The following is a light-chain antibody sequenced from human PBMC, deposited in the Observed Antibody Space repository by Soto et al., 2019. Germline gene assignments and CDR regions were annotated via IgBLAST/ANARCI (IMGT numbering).Light chain of an antibody. Sequence: QSALTQPASVSGSPGQSITISCTGTSSDIGDYDYVSWYQQHPGKAPKTLIYEVSIRPSGISNRFSGSKSGNTAYLTISGLQLEDEADYYCSSYSFSSMGLFGGGTQLTVL. J-gene: IGLJ2*01. CDR3: SSYSFSSMGL. CDR2: EVS. V-gene: IGLV2-14*01. CDR1: SSDIGDYDY.